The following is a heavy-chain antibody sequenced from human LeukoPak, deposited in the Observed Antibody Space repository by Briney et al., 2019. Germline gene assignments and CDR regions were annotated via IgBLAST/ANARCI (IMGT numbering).Heavy chain of an antibody. V-gene: IGHV1-18*01. CDR2: ISAYNGNT. CDR1: GYTFTSYG. CDR3: ARETYCGGDCYRYMDV. D-gene: IGHD2-21*01. Sequence: ASVTVSCKASGYTFTSYGISWVRQAPGQGLEWMGWISAYNGNTNYAQKLQGKVTMTTDTSTSTAYMELRSLRSDDTAVYYCARETYCGGDCYRYMDVWGKGTTVTVSS. J-gene: IGHJ6*03.